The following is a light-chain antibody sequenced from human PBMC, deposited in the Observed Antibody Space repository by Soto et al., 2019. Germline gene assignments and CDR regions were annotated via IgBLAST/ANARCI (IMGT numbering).Light chain of an antibody. V-gene: IGKV3-20*01. CDR3: QQYGSSPYT. CDR2: GAS. J-gene: IGKJ2*01. CDR1: QSVSSY. Sequence: EIVLTQSPGTLSLSPGERATLSCRVSQSVSSYLAWYQQKPGQAPRLLIYGASTRATGIPDRFSGSGSETYFTLTISRLEPEDFAVYYCQQYGSSPYTLGQGTKLEIK.